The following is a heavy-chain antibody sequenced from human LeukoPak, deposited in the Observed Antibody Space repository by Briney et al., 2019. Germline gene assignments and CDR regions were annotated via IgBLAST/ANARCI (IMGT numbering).Heavy chain of an antibody. CDR1: GASISSGSNY. J-gene: IGHJ4*02. Sequence: SETLSLTCSVSGASISSGSNYWGWIRQPPGKGLEWIGSIYYSGSTYYNPSLKSRVTISVDTSKNQFSLKLSSVTAADTAVYYCARSLPAFDYWGQGTLVTVSS. D-gene: IGHD2-2*01. CDR2: IYYSGST. CDR3: ARSLPAFDY. V-gene: IGHV4-39*01.